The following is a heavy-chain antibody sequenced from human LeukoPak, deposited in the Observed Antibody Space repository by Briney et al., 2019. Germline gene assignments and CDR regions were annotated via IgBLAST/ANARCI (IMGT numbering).Heavy chain of an antibody. CDR2: INPNSGGT. Sequence: EASVKVSCKASGYTFTGYYMHWVRQAPGQGLEWMGWINPNSGGTNYAQKFQGRVTMTRDTSISTAYMELSRLRSDDTAVYYCVTYYYDSSGSPRPDYWGQGTLVTVSS. CDR1: GYTFTGYY. V-gene: IGHV1-2*02. CDR3: VTYYYDSSGSPRPDY. D-gene: IGHD3-22*01. J-gene: IGHJ4*02.